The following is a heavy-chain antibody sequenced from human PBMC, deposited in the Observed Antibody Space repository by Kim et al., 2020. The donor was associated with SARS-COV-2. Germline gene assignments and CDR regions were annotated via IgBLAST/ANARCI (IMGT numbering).Heavy chain of an antibody. Sequence: ASVKVSCKASGYTFTGYYMHWVRQAPGQGLEWMGRINPNSGGTNYAQKFQGRVTMTRDTSISTAYMELSRLRSGDTAVYYCVVVPYCSGGSCYQNYYYYGMDVWGQGTTVTVSS. D-gene: IGHD2-15*01. CDR1: GYTFTGYY. CDR2: INPNSGGT. CDR3: VVVPYCSGGSCYQNYYYYGMDV. V-gene: IGHV1-2*06. J-gene: IGHJ6*02.